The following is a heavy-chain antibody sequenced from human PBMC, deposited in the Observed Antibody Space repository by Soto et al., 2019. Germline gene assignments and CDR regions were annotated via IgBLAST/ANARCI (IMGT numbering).Heavy chain of an antibody. V-gene: IGHV4-59*01. CDR2: IYYSGST. D-gene: IGHD2-21*02. CDR3: ARVGYCGGDCSFPDY. CDR1: GGLISSSF. J-gene: IGHJ4*02. Sequence: SETLSLTCTASGGLISSSFWSWILKNPGKGLEWIGYIYYSGSTNYNPSLKSRVTISVDTSKNQLSLKLSSVTAADTAVYYCARVGYCGGDCSFPDYWGQGTLVTVSS.